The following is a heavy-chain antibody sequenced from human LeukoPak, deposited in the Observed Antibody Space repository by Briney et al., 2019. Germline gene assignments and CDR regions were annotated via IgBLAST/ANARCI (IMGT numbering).Heavy chain of an antibody. J-gene: IGHJ4*02. D-gene: IGHD2-15*01. V-gene: IGHV3-30*04. CDR2: ISYDGSNK. CDR3: ARSRSGGSLLGY. CDR1: GFTFSSYA. Sequence: PGGSLRLSCAASGFTFSSYATHWVRQAPGKGLDWVAVISYDGSNKYYADSVKGRFTISRDNSKNTLYLQMNSLRAEDTAVYYCARSRSGGSLLGYWGQGTLVTVSS.